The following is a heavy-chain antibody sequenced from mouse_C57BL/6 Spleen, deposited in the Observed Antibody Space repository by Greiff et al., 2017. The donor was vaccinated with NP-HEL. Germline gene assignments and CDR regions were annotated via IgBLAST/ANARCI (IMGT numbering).Heavy chain of an antibody. D-gene: IGHD4-1*01. CDR2: IDPSDSET. CDR1: GYTFTSYW. J-gene: IGHJ2*01. V-gene: IGHV1-52*01. Sequence: VQLQQSGAELVRPGSSVKLSCKASGYTFTSYWMHWVKQRPIQGLEWIGNIDPSDSETHYNQKFKDKATLTVDKSSSTAYMQLSSLTSEDSAVYYCAKLSRILGRDYWGQGTTLTVSS. CDR3: AKLSRILGRDY.